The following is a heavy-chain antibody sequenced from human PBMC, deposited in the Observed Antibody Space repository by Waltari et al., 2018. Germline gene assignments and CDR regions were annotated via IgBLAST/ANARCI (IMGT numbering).Heavy chain of an antibody. J-gene: IGHJ4*02. V-gene: IGHV3-30-3*01. CDR3: TRSIAVAGPSFDY. CDR2: ISYDGSNK. D-gene: IGHD6-19*01. CDR1: GFTFSSYA. Sequence: QVQLVESGGGVVQPGRSLRLSCAASGFTFSSYAMQGVRQAPGKGLEWVAVISYDGSNKYYADSVKGRFTISRDNSKNTLYLQMNSLRAEDTAVYYCTRSIAVAGPSFDYWGQGTLVTVSS.